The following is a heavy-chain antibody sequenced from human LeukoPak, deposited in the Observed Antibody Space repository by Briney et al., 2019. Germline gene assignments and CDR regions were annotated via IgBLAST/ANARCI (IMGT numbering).Heavy chain of an antibody. Sequence: PSETLSLTCAVYGGSFSGYYWSWIRQPPGKGLEWIGEINHSGSTNYNPSLKSRVTISVDTSKNQFSLKLSSVTAADTAVYYCARAFDTYYDFWSGYYSHTFDYWGQGTLVTVSS. CDR2: INHSGST. V-gene: IGHV4-34*01. D-gene: IGHD3-3*01. CDR3: ARAFDTYYDFWSGYYSHTFDY. J-gene: IGHJ4*02. CDR1: GGSFSGYY.